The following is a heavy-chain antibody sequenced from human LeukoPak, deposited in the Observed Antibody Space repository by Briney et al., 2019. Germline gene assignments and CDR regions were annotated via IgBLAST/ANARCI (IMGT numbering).Heavy chain of an antibody. CDR3: ARGRFFWSGYSYWYFDL. V-gene: IGHV3-7*01. J-gene: IGHJ2*01. D-gene: IGHD3-3*01. CDR1: GFTFSSYS. CDR2: IKQDGSEK. Sequence: GGSLRLSCAASGFTFSSYSMNWVRQAPGKGLEWVANIKQDGSEKYYVDSVMGRFTISRDNAKNSLYLQMNSLRAEDTAVYYCARGRFFWSGYSYWYFDLWGRGTLVTVSS.